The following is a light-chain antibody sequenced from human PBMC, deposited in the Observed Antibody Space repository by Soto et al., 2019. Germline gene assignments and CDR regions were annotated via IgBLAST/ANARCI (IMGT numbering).Light chain of an antibody. V-gene: IGKV1-39*01. CDR1: RSIGNN. CDR2: SAS. J-gene: IGKJ5*01. Sequence: EIQVTQSPTSMSASVGDRVTITCRASRSIGNNLNWYQQRPGKAPLLLIYSASSLQSGVPSRFSGSSSGTDFTLTINGLQPEDFATYYCQQSFSPHSAFGQGTRLEIK. CDR3: QQSFSPHSA.